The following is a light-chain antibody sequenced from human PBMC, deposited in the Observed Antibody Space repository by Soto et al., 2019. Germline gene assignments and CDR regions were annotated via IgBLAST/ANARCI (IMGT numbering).Light chain of an antibody. CDR2: AAS. CDR1: QTVSNY. J-gene: IGKJ4*01. CDR3: QQSYSAPLA. V-gene: IGKV1-39*01. Sequence: DIPLTQPPSSLSASVGDRVTITCRASQTVSNYFNWYQQKPGKAPKLLVFAASVLPTGVPSRFSGSGSGTDLTLTISSLQPEDFSTYYCQQSYSAPLAFGGGTKVEIK.